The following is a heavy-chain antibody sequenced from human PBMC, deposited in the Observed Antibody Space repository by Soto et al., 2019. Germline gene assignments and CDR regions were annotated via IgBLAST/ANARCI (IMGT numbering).Heavy chain of an antibody. V-gene: IGHV6-1*01. D-gene: IGHD6-13*01. J-gene: IGHJ4*02. CDR2: TYYRSRWHN. Sequence: QVQLQQSGPGLVKPSQTLSLTCAISGDSVSNIDAVWNWIRQSPSRGLEWLGRTYYRSRWHNEYALSVKXRXTXNXXTSRNQFSLQLSSVTPEDTAVYSCARLVGTSWLDYWGQGTLVTVSS. CDR1: GDSVSNIDAV. CDR3: ARLVGTSWLDY.